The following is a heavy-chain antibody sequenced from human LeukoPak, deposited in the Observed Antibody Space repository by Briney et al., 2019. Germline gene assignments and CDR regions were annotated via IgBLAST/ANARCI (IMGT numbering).Heavy chain of an antibody. D-gene: IGHD2-2*01. Sequence: PGRSLRLSCAASGFTFSSYAMHWVRQAPGKGLEWVAVISYDGSNKYYADSVKGRFTISRDNSKNTLYLQMSSLRAEDTAVYYCARGYCSSTSCYFDYWGQGTLVTVSS. J-gene: IGHJ4*02. CDR2: ISYDGSNK. CDR3: ARGYCSSTSCYFDY. CDR1: GFTFSSYA. V-gene: IGHV3-30-3*01.